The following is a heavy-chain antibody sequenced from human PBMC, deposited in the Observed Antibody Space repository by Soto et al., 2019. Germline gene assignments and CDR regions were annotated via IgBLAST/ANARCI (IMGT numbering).Heavy chain of an antibody. J-gene: IGHJ4*02. CDR2: IYSGGNT. D-gene: IGHD1-1*01. Sequence: EVQLVETGGGLIQPGGSLRLSCTASGFTVSSNYMSWVRQAPGKGLEWVSVIYSGGNTYYADSVKGRFTSSRAKSKNTLYLHMNSLRAEDTAVYYCAGATGRYWGQGTLVTVSS. CDR3: AGATGRY. V-gene: IGHV3-53*02. CDR1: GFTVSSNY.